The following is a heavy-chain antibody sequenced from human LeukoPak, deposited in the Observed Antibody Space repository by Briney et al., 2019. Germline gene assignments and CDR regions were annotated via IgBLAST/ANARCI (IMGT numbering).Heavy chain of an antibody. CDR2: INHSGST. CDR1: GGSFSGYY. CDR3: ARGRRDNWFDP. V-gene: IGHV4-34*01. Sequence: SETLSLTCAVFGGSFSGYYWSWIRQPPGKGLEWIGEINHSGSTNYNPSLKSRVTISVDTSKNQFSLKLSSVTAADTAVYYCARGRRDNWFDPWGQGTLVTVSS. J-gene: IGHJ5*02.